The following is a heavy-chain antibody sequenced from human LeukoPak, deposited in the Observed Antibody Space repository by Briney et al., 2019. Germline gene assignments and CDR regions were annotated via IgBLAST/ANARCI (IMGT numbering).Heavy chain of an antibody. CDR3: AKNSPRYCGGDCPLDY. J-gene: IGHJ4*02. CDR2: ISGSGGST. D-gene: IGHD2-21*02. V-gene: IGHV3-23*01. CDR1: GFTFSSYA. Sequence: GGSLRLSCAASGFTFSSYAMCGVRQAPGKGLEWVSAISGSGGSTYYADSVKGRFTISRDNSKNTLYLQMNSLRAEDTAVYYCAKNSPRYCGGDCPLDYWGQGTLVTVSS.